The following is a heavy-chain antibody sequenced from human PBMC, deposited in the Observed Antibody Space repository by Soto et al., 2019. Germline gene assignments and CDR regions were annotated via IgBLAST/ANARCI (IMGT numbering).Heavy chain of an antibody. D-gene: IGHD3-22*01. Sequence: ASVKVSCKASGYTFTHYGITWLRQAPGQGPEWTGWISAYNGNRDYAQNLQDRVTMTTDTSTSTAYMELRSLRSDDTAVYYCARDRRHYYDSSGPLYYFDYWGQGTLVTVSS. V-gene: IGHV1-18*01. J-gene: IGHJ4*02. CDR2: ISAYNGNR. CDR3: ARDRRHYYDSSGPLYYFDY. CDR1: GYTFTHYG.